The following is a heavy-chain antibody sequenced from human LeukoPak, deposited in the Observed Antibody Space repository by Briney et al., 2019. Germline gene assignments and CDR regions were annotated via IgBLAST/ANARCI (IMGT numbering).Heavy chain of an antibody. CDR1: GLTFSDSW. J-gene: IGHJ4*02. D-gene: IGHD2-21*01. V-gene: IGHV3-7*05. Sequence: GGSLRLSCAASGLTFSDSWMSWVRQTTGKGLEWVANIKHDGSEKYYVDSVKGRFTISRDNAKNSLYLQMNSLRAEDTAVYYCARTYFCFDYWGQGILVTVSA. CDR3: ARTYFCFDY. CDR2: IKHDGSEK.